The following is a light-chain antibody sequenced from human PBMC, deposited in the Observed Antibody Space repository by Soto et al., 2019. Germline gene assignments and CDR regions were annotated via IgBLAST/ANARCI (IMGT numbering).Light chain of an antibody. V-gene: IGLV1-44*01. Sequence: QSVLTQPPSASETPGQRVTISCSGRRSNIGRNTVNWYQQLPGTAPKLLIYRDTQRPSGVPDRFSASRSGTSASLAISGLQSEDEANYYCAAWDDGLSGPLFGGGTKLTVL. J-gene: IGLJ2*01. CDR1: RSNIGRNT. CDR2: RDT. CDR3: AAWDDGLSGPL.